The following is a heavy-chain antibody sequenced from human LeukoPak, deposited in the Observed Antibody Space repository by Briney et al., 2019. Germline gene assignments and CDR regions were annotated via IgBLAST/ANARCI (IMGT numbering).Heavy chain of an antibody. D-gene: IGHD2-2*01. Sequence: SVKVSCKASGGTFNSYAISWVRQAPGQGLEWMGRIIPILGIANYAQKFQGRVTITADKSTSTAYMELSSLRSEDTAVYYCARGVVVPAASGGAFDIWGQGTMVTVSS. J-gene: IGHJ3*02. CDR1: GGTFNSYA. CDR2: IIPILGIA. V-gene: IGHV1-69*04. CDR3: ARGVVVPAASGGAFDI.